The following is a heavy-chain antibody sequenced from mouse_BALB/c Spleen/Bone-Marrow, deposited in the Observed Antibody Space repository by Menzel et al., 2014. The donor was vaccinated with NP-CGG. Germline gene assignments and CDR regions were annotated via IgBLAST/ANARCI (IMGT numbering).Heavy chain of an antibody. CDR1: GFTFSNYW. Sequence: EVQGVESGGGLVQPGGSMKLSCVASGFTFSNYWMNWVRPSPEKGLEWVAEIRLKSNNYATDYAESVKGRFSISRDDSKSSVYLQMNNLRAEDTGIYYCARRIYYGYYFDYWGQGTTLTVSS. CDR3: ARRIYYGYYFDY. J-gene: IGHJ2*01. V-gene: IGHV6-6*02. D-gene: IGHD1-1*01. CDR2: IRLKSNNYAT.